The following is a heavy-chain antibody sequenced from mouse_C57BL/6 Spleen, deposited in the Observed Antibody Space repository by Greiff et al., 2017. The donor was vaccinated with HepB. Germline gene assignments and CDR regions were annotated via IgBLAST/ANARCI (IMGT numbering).Heavy chain of an antibody. V-gene: IGHV5-17*01. CDR3: ARIYGYYGYAMDY. CDR1: GFTFSDYG. Sequence: DVHLVESGGGLVKPGGSLKLSCAASGFTFSDYGMHWVRQAPEKGLEWVAYISSGSSTIYYADTVKGRFTISRDKAKNTLFLQMTSLRSEDTAMYYCARIYGYYGYAMDYWGQGTSVTVSS. J-gene: IGHJ4*01. CDR2: ISSGSSTI. D-gene: IGHD2-3*01.